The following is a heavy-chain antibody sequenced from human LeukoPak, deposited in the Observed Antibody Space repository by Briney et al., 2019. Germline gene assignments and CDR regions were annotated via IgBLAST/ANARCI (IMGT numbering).Heavy chain of an antibody. V-gene: IGHV1-2*02. CDR1: GYTFTGYY. CDR3: ARDVLLAVPALDY. CDR2: INPNTGGT. J-gene: IGHJ4*02. Sequence: ASVKVSCKASGYTFTGYYMHWVRQAPGRGLEWMGWINPNTGGTNYAQKLRGRVTMTRDTSISTAYMELSSLRSDDTAMYYCARDVLLAVPALDYWGQGTLVTVSS. D-gene: IGHD6-19*01.